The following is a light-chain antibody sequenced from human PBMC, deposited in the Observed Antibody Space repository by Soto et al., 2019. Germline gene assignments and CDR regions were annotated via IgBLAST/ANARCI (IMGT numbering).Light chain of an antibody. Sequence: EIVLTQSPATLSLSPGERATLSCRASQSVSSSYLAWYQQKPGQAPRLLIYGASSRATGIPDRFSGRGSGKDFTLTISRLEPEDFAVYDCQQYGSSQGTFGQGTKLEIK. CDR3: QQYGSSQGT. V-gene: IGKV3-20*01. J-gene: IGKJ2*02. CDR2: GAS. CDR1: QSVSSSY.